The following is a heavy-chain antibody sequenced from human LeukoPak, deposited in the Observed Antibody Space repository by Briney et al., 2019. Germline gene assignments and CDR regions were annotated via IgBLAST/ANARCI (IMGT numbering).Heavy chain of an antibody. CDR2: ISYDGSHK. Sequence: GGSLRLSCAASGITFRSYGMHWVRQAPGKELEWVADISYDGSHKYYADSVKGRFSISRDNSKNTLYLQMNSLRADDTAVYYCAKGARGDTVTSIVGLNWFDPWGQGTLVTVSS. J-gene: IGHJ5*02. CDR3: AKGARGDTVTSIVGLNWFDP. CDR1: GITFRSYG. V-gene: IGHV3-30*18. D-gene: IGHD4-17*01.